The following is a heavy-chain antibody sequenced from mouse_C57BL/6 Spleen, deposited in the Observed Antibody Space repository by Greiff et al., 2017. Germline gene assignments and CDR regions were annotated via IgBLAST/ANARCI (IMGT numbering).Heavy chain of an antibody. Sequence: VMLVESGAELVRPGTSVKVSCKASGYAFTNYLIEWVKQRPGQGLEWIGVINPGSGGTNYNEKFKGKATLTADKSSSTAYMQLSSLTSEDSAVYSCARRVFSFDYWGQGTTLTVSS. CDR2: INPGSGGT. CDR1: GYAFTNYL. CDR3: ARRVFSFDY. V-gene: IGHV1-54*01. J-gene: IGHJ2*01.